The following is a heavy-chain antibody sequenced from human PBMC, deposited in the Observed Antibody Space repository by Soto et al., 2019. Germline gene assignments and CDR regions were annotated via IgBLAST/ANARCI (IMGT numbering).Heavy chain of an antibody. CDR3: ARGATVRIYYYYYGMDV. CDR1: GGTFSSYA. D-gene: IGHD4-17*01. J-gene: IGHJ6*02. CDR2: IIPIFGTA. Sequence: SVKVSCKASGGTFSSYAISWVRQAPGQGLEWMGGIIPIFGTANYAQKFQGRVTITADESTSTAYMELSSLRSEDTAVYYCARGATVRIYYYYYGMDVWGQGTTVTVSS. V-gene: IGHV1-69*13.